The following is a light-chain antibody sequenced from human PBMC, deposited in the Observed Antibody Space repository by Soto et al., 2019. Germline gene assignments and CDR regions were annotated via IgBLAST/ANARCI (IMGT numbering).Light chain of an antibody. CDR3: GSWDSSLSAYV. CDR1: SSNIGGNS. V-gene: IGLV1-51*01. J-gene: IGLJ1*01. CDR2: DDN. Sequence: SFLTPPPSVSAAPGQKFPLSCSGSSSNIGGNSVSWYQQLPGTAPKLLIYDDNKLPSGIPDRFSGSKYGTSATLGITGFQTGDEADYYCGSWDSSLSAYVFGTGTKVTVL.